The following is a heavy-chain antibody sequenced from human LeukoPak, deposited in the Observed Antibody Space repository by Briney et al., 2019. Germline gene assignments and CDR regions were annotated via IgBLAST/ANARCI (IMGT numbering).Heavy chain of an antibody. Sequence: GGSLRLSRAASGFAFSDYYMSWIRQAPGKGLEWVSYISSSGNTIYCADSVKGRFTISRDNAKNSLYLQMNSLRAEDTAVYYCARPKYSSSWQIFDYWGQGTLVTASS. CDR2: ISSSGNTI. V-gene: IGHV3-11*01. J-gene: IGHJ4*02. CDR1: GFAFSDYY. D-gene: IGHD6-13*01. CDR3: ARPKYSSSWQIFDY.